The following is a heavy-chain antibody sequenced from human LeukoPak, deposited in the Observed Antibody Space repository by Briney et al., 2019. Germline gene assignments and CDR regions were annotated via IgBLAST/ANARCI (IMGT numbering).Heavy chain of an antibody. CDR3: ARPMIAGNYYGMDV. Sequence: SKTLSLTCTVSGGSISSYYWSWIRQPPGKGLEWIGYIYYSGSTNYNPSLKSRVTISVDTSKNQFSLKLSSVTAADTAVYYCARPMIAGNYYGMDVWGQGTTVTVSS. J-gene: IGHJ6*02. D-gene: IGHD3-22*01. V-gene: IGHV4-59*01. CDR2: IYYSGST. CDR1: GGSISSYY.